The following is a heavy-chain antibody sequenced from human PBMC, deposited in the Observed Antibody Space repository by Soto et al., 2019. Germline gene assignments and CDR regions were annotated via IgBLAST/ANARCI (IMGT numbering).Heavy chain of an antibody. J-gene: IGHJ6*02. CDR2: ISYDGSNK. V-gene: IGHV3-30*18. CDR1: GFTFSSYG. D-gene: IGHD3-9*01. CDR3: AKGGDILTGTSYWLGMDV. Sequence: GGSLRLSCAASGFTFSSYGMHWVRQAPGKGLEWVAVISYDGSNKYYADSVKGRFTISRDNSKNTLYLQMNSLRAEDTAVYYCAKGGDILTGTSYWLGMDVWGQGTTVTVSS.